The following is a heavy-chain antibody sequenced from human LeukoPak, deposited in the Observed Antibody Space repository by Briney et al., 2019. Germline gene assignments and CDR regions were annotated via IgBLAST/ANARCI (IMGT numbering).Heavy chain of an antibody. CDR2: ISSSSSSYK. V-gene: IGHV3-21*01. CDR3: AREKSFLEWLSTGRRDGYYMDV. D-gene: IGHD3-3*02. Sequence: GGSLRLSCAASGFTFISYNMNWVRQAPGKGLEWVSSISSSSSSYKYYADSVKGRFTVSRDNAKNSLYLQMNSLRADDTAVYYCAREKSFLEWLSTGRRDGYYMDVWGKGTTVTVSS. J-gene: IGHJ6*03. CDR1: GFTFISYN.